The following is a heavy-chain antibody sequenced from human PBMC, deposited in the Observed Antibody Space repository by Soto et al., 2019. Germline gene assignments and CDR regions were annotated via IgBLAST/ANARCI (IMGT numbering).Heavy chain of an antibody. CDR1: GGTFSSYA. V-gene: IGHV1-69*13. J-gene: IGHJ4*02. CDR3: ARESRRADDSSGYFLDY. CDR2: IIPIFGTA. Sequence: GASVKVSCKASGGTFSSYAISWVRQAPGQGLEWMGGIIPIFGTANYAQKFQGRVTITADESTSTAYMELSSLRSEDTAVYYCARESRRADDSSGYFLDYWGQGTLVTVSS. D-gene: IGHD3-22*01.